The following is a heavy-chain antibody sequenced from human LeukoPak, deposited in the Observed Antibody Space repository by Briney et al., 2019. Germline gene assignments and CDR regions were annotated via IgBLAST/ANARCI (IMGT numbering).Heavy chain of an antibody. CDR1: GFTFSSYG. Sequence: GGSLRLSCAASGFTFSSYGMSWVRQAPGKGLEWVSSISSSSSYIYYADSVKGRFTISRDNAKNSLYLQMNSLRAEDTAVYYCASGVVPAVSDYYYYYMDVWGKGTTVTVSS. V-gene: IGHV3-21*01. CDR2: ISSSSSYI. CDR3: ASGVVPAVSDYYYYYMDV. D-gene: IGHD2-2*01. J-gene: IGHJ6*03.